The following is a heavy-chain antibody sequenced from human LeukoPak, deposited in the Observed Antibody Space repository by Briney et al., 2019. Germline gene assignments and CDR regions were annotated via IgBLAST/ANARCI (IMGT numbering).Heavy chain of an antibody. CDR3: ARDGGSAWFFRY. V-gene: IGHV3-11*04. Sequence: GGSLRLSCAASGFTFNNYAMSWVRQAPGKGLEWVSYISSSGNTKYYADSVKGRFTISRDNAKNSLYLQMNSLRAEDTAVYYCARDGGSAWFFRYWGQGTLVTVSS. J-gene: IGHJ4*02. CDR1: GFTFNNYA. CDR2: ISSSGNTK. D-gene: IGHD6-19*01.